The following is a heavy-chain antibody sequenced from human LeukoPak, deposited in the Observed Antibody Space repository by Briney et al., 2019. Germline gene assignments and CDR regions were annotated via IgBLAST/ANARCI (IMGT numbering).Heavy chain of an antibody. D-gene: IGHD3-10*01. Sequence: PSETLSLTCTVSGGSISSYYWSWIRQPPGKGLEWIGYIYYIGSTNYNPSLKSRVTISVDTSKNQFSLKLSSVTAADTAVYYCARGWGDYYGSGSYYYYYYGMDVWGQGTTVTVSS. J-gene: IGHJ6*02. CDR2: IYYIGST. V-gene: IGHV4-59*01. CDR3: ARGWGDYYGSGSYYYYYYGMDV. CDR1: GGSISSYY.